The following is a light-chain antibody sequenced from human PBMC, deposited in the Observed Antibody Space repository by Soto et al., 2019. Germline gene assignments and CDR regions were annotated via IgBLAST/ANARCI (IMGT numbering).Light chain of an antibody. Sequence: QSALTQPASVSGSPGQSITVSCTGTSDDVGTYNYVSWYQQHPGKAPKLIIYDVSYRPSGISNRFSGSKSGNTASLTISGLQAEDEADYDCSSYTSISTVVFGGGTKLTVL. V-gene: IGLV2-14*01. CDR2: DVS. CDR1: SDDVGTYNY. CDR3: SSYTSISTVV. J-gene: IGLJ2*01.